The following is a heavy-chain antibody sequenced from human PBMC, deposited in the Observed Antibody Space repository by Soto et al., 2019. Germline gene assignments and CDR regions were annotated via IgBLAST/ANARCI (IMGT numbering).Heavy chain of an antibody. V-gene: IGHV1-2*02. CDR2: ILPNSGVT. D-gene: IGHD3-16*02. CDR1: GYSFTDLY. Sequence: GGSGKVCSKTSGYSFTDLYLHLLRQAPGQGLEWMGCILPNSGVTKYADNFQGRVTMTRDTSIDTAYMDLSSLTSYDTAVYYCARLMITFRGVFDDSWGQGTMVTVSS. J-gene: IGHJ4*02. CDR3: ARLMITFRGVFDDS.